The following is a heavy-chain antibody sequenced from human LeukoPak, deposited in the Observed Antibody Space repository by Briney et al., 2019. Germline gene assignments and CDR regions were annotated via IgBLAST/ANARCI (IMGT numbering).Heavy chain of an antibody. CDR1: GGSFSGYY. CDR2: INHSGST. D-gene: IGHD6-19*01. J-gene: IGHJ4*02. V-gene: IGHV4-34*01. CDR3: ASSSGWYRC. Sequence: SETLSLTCAVYGGSFSGYYWSWIRQPPGKGLEWIGEINHSGSTNYNPSLKSRVTISVDTSKNQFSLKLSSVTAADTAVYYCASSSGWYRCWGQGTLVTVSS.